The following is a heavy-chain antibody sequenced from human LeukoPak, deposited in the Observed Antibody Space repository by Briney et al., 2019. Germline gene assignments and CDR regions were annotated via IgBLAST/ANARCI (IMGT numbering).Heavy chain of an antibody. CDR3: ARVGQETTYYYYYGMDV. Sequence: ASVKVSCKASGYTFTSYYMHWVRQAPGQGLEWMGIINPSGGSTSYAQKFQGRVTITADESTSTAYMELSSLRSEDTAVYYCARVGQETTYYYYYGMDVWGQGTTVTVSS. D-gene: IGHD4-11*01. V-gene: IGHV1-46*01. CDR1: GYTFTSYY. CDR2: INPSGGST. J-gene: IGHJ6*02.